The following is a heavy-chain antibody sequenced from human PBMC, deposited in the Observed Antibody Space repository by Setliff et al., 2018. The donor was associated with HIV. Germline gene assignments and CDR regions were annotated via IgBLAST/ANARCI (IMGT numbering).Heavy chain of an antibody. CDR2: ISWDGGST. V-gene: IGHV3-43D*03. CDR3: AKSSDSSGSPLDY. D-gene: IGHD3-22*01. J-gene: IGHJ4*02. CDR1: GFTFDNYA. Sequence: GGSLRLSCAASGFTFDNYAMVWVRQAPGKGLEWVSAISWDGGSTYYADSVKGRFTISRDNSKNSLYLQMNSLRAEDTALYYCAKSSDSSGSPLDYWGQGTLVTVSS.